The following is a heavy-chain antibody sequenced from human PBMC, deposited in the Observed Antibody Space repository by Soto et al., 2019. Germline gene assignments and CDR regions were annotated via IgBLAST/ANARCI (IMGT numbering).Heavy chain of an antibody. V-gene: IGHV3-30*18. Sequence: GGSLRLSCAASGFTFSSYGMHWVRQAPGKGLEWVAVISYDGSNKYYADSVKGRFTISRDNSKNTLYLQMNSLRAEDTAVYYCAKDREGNPTMDVSGQGPTVTVSS. CDR2: ISYDGSNK. CDR3: AKDREGNPTMDV. CDR1: GFTFSSYG. D-gene: IGHD1-26*01. J-gene: IGHJ6*02.